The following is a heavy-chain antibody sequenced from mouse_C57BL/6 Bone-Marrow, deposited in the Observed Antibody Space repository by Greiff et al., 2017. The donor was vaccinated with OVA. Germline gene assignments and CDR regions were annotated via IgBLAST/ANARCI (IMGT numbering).Heavy chain of an antibody. Sequence: QVQLQQPGAELVKPGASVKMSCKASGYTFTSYWITWVKQRPGQGLEWTGDIYPGSGSTNYNEKFKSKATLTVDTSSSTSCMQLSSLTSEDSAVYYCERSRSSEDFDYWGQGTTLTVSS. V-gene: IGHV1-55*01. CDR2: IYPGSGST. J-gene: IGHJ2*01. CDR3: ERSRSSEDFDY. CDR1: GYTFTSYW.